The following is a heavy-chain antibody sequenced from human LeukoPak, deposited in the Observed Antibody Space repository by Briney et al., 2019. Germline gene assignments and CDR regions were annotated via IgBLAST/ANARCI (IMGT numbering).Heavy chain of an antibody. Sequence: GGSLRLSCVGSGFTFSVHWVRQVPGTGLEGLTFIRHDGTDQHYADSVRGRFTISRDGSKNTVYLQMNSLRPEDTALYYCAKDGNWASVSWGQGTLVTVSS. V-gene: IGHV3-30*02. CDR3: AKDGNWASVS. CDR2: IRHDGTDQ. D-gene: IGHD7-27*01. CDR1: GFTFS. J-gene: IGHJ5*02.